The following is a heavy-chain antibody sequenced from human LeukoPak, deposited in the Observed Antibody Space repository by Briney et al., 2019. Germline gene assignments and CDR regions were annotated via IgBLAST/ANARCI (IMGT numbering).Heavy chain of an antibody. V-gene: IGHV1-18*01. CDR1: GCTYTSYG. CDR3: ASSPVAGGY. Sequence: GSVNVTCKASGCTYTSYGISWVRPAPGQGLEGMGWISAYNGNTNYAQKLQGRVTITKDTSTSTAYMEQRSLRSDDTAVDYCASSPVAGGYWGQGTRVTVSS. D-gene: IGHD6-19*01. CDR2: ISAYNGNT. J-gene: IGHJ4*02.